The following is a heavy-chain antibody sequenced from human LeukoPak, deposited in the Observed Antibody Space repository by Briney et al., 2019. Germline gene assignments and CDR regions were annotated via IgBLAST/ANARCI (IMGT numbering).Heavy chain of an antibody. V-gene: IGHV1-24*01. D-gene: IGHD3-10*01. CDR1: GYTLTELS. Sequence: AASVKVSCKVSGYTLTELSMHWVRQAPGKGLEWMGGFDPEDGETIYAQKFQGRVTMTEDTSTDTAYMELSSLRSEDTAVYYCARETLITMVRGVNGNWFDPWGQGTLVTVSS. CDR2: FDPEDGET. J-gene: IGHJ5*02. CDR3: ARETLITMVRGVNGNWFDP.